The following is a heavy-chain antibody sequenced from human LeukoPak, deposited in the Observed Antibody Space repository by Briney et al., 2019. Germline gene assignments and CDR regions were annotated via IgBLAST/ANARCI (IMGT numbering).Heavy chain of an antibody. V-gene: IGHV3-66*01. CDR1: GFTVSSNY. J-gene: IGHJ4*02. Sequence: GGSLRLSCAVSGFTVSSNYMTWVRQAPGKGLEWVSLTYSGGSTFYADSVKGRFTISRDNSKNTVYLQMNSLRAEDTAVYYCAREGHTRYFDYWGQGTLVTVSS. CDR3: AREGHTRYFDY. CDR2: TYSGGST.